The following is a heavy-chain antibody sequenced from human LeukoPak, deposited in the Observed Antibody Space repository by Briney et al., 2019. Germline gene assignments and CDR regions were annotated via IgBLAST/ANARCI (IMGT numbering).Heavy chain of an antibody. CDR1: GFTVSSNY. CDR3: ARDLGGYSYGSHFDY. J-gene: IGHJ4*02. CDR2: IYSGGST. Sequence: GGSLRLSCGASGFTVSSNYMSWVRQAPGKGLEWVSVIYSGGSTYYADSVKGRFTISRDNAKNSLYLQMNSLRAEDTAVYYCARDLGGYSYGSHFDYWGQGTLVTVSS. D-gene: IGHD5-18*01. V-gene: IGHV3-66*01.